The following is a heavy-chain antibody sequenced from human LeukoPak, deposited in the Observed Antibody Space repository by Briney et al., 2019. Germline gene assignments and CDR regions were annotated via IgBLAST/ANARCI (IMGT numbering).Heavy chain of an antibody. J-gene: IGHJ6*03. CDR3: ARDSGSSVYYYYMDV. Sequence: SETLSLTCAVSCGSISSGGYSWSWIRQPPGKGLEWIGYIYYSGSTYYNPSLKSRVTISVDTSKNQFSLKLSSVTAADTAVYYCARDSGSSVYYYYMDVWGKGTTVTVSS. V-gene: IGHV4-30-4*07. CDR2: IYYSGST. D-gene: IGHD1-26*01. CDR1: CGSISSGGYS.